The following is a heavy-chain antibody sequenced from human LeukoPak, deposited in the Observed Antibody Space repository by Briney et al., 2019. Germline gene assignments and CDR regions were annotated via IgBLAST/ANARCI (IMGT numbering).Heavy chain of an antibody. J-gene: IGHJ4*02. Sequence: SQTLSHTCAFSGDSLPSDSVAWNCIRQSPSRGLEWLGWTYYMSKWYNDYAESVNSRITITPDTSKNQFFLQLNSVTPEDTATYYCARGRTDYHLAFDYWGQGTLVTVSS. V-gene: IGHV6-1*01. CDR3: ARGRTDYHLAFDY. CDR1: GDSLPSDSVA. D-gene: IGHD4-11*01. CDR2: TYYMSKWYN.